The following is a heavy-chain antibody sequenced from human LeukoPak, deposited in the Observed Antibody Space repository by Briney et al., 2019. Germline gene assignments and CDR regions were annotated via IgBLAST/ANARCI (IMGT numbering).Heavy chain of an antibody. J-gene: IGHJ4*02. CDR1: GYTFTSYG. CDR2: ISAYNGNT. Sequence: GASVKVSCKASGYTFTSYGISRVRQAPGQGLEWMGWISAYNGNTNYAQKLQGRVTMTTDTSTSTAYMELRSLRSDDTAVYYCVIDYRSRGYDMGYWGQGTLVTVSS. D-gene: IGHD6-13*01. V-gene: IGHV1-18*01. CDR3: VIDYRSRGYDMGY.